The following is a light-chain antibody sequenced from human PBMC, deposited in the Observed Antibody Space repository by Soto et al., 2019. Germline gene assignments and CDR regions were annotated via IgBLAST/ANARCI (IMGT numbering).Light chain of an antibody. CDR1: QSSSSY. J-gene: IGKJ4*01. Sequence: DIQMTQSPSSLSAAVGDRVTITCRASQSSSSYLNWYQQKPGKAPKLLIYAASSLQSGVPSRFSGSGSGTDFTLTISSLQPEDFATYYCQQSYSTPPTFGGGTQVEIK. V-gene: IGKV1-39*01. CDR3: QQSYSTPPT. CDR2: AAS.